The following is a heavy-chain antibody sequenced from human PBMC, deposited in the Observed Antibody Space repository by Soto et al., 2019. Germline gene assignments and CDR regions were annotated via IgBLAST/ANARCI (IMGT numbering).Heavy chain of an antibody. V-gene: IGHV3-30*18. Sequence: GGSLRLSCAASGFTFSSYGMHWVRQAPGKGLEWVVVISYDGSNKYYADSVKGRFTISRDNSKNTLYLQMNSLRAEDTAVYYCAKDLLLLWFGEPQNYGMDVWGQGTTVTVSS. CDR2: ISYDGSNK. CDR3: AKDLLLLWFGEPQNYGMDV. J-gene: IGHJ6*02. D-gene: IGHD3-10*01. CDR1: GFTFSSYG.